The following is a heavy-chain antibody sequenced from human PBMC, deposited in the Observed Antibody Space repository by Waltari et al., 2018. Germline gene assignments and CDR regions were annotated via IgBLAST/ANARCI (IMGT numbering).Heavy chain of an antibody. V-gene: IGHV3-74*01. D-gene: IGHD1-7*01. CDR3: LNYDFDS. CDR2: INNDGSII. CDR1: GFNFSNYF. J-gene: IGHJ4*02. Sequence: DVQVVESGGGLVRPGGSLGLSCTGSGFNFSNYFIHWVRQPPGKGPVWVARINNDGSIINYADSVKGRFTISRDNAKSTVYLQMNNLRGEDTALYYCLNYDFDSWGQGTLVTVSS.